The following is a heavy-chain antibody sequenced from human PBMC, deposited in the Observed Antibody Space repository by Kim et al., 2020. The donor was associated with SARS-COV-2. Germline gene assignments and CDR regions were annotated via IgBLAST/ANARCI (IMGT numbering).Heavy chain of an antibody. J-gene: IGHJ5*02. CDR3: VIGYSSSWQPYNWFDP. CDR1: GFTFSSYA. V-gene: IGHV3-64D*09. CDR2: ISSNGGST. D-gene: IGHD6-13*01. Sequence: GGSLRLSCSASGFTFSSYAMHWVRQAPGKGLEYVSAISSNGGSTYYADSVKGRFTISRDNSKNTLYLQMSSLRAEDTAVYYCVIGYSSSWQPYNWFDPWGQGTLVTVSS.